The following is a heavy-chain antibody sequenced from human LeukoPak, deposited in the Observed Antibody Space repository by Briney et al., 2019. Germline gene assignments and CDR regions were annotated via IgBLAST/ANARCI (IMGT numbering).Heavy chain of an antibody. CDR1: GGSFSGYY. CDR3: ARRSPFRYCSSTSCPHYYYYYYMDV. Sequence: SETLSLTCAVYGGSFSGYYWSWIRQPPGKGLEWIGEINHSGSTNYNPSLKSRVTISVDTSKNQFSLKLSSVTAADTAVYYCARRSPFRYCSSTSCPHYYYYYYMDVWGQGTLVTVSS. J-gene: IGHJ6*03. CDR2: INHSGST. V-gene: IGHV4-34*01. D-gene: IGHD2-2*01.